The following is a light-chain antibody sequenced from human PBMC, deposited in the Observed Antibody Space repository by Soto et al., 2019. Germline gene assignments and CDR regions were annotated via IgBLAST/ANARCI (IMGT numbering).Light chain of an antibody. CDR3: ATWDDSLSGYV. Sequence: QPVLTQPPSASGTPGQRVTISCSGRSSNIGSNYVYWYQQLPGTAPKLLIYYNNQRPSGVPDRFSGSKSGTSASLAISGLRSEDEADYYCATWDDSLSGYVFGTGTKVTVL. J-gene: IGLJ1*01. V-gene: IGLV1-47*02. CDR2: YNN. CDR1: SSNIGSNY.